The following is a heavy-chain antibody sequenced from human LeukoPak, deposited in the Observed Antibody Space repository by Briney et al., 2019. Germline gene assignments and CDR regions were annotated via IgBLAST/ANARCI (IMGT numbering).Heavy chain of an antibody. CDR2: ISSSGSTI. Sequence: GGSLRLSCAASGFTFSDYYMSWIRQAPGKGLEWVSYISSSGSTIYYADSVKGRFTISRDNAKNSLYLQMNSLRGEDTAVYYCAKDGPYYYDSSGYYPNWFDPWGQGTLVTVSS. J-gene: IGHJ5*02. CDR3: AKDGPYYYDSSGYYPNWFDP. CDR1: GFTFSDYY. D-gene: IGHD3-22*01. V-gene: IGHV3-11*01.